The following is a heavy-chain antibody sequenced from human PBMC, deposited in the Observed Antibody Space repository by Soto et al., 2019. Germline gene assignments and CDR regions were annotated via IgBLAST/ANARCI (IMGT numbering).Heavy chain of an antibody. D-gene: IGHD1-26*01. V-gene: IGHV3-30*18. Sequence: LILSCAASGFSFTTYFMHWVRHAPFNGLEWVAVISHDGSYKYYGDAVKGRFTISRDTSKNAVYLEMNSLRPEDTAVYYCAKGLLAIVGTTLPRDAFNIWGQGTMVTVSS. J-gene: IGHJ3*02. CDR1: GFSFTTYF. CDR2: ISHDGSYK. CDR3: AKGLLAIVGTTLPRDAFNI.